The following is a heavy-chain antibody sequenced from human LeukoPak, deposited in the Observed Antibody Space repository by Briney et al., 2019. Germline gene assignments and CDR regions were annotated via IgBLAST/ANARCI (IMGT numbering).Heavy chain of an antibody. D-gene: IGHD3-9*01. CDR1: GGSISSYY. Sequence: SETLSLTCTVSGGSISSYYWSCIRQPPGKGLEWIAEIDHRGDTNYNPSVKSRVTISVDTSKNQFSLKVRSLSAADTAVYYCARGATISLTGYFVFWVQGTLVTVSS. CDR2: IDHRGDT. J-gene: IGHJ4*03. CDR3: ARGATISLTGYFVF. V-gene: IGHV4-34*01.